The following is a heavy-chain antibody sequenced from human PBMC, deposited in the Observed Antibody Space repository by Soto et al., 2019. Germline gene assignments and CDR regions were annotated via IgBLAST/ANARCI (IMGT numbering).Heavy chain of an antibody. Sequence: QVQLQESGPGLVKPSETLSLSCSVSGGSLTNYYWSWIRQPPGKGLEWIGYVFSTGGTHYNPSLESRVTMSVDTSKNQFSLKLNFVTTADTAVYFCARSSLEPTRRWFDPWGQGTLVTVSS. CDR2: VFSTGGT. CDR1: GGSLTNYY. D-gene: IGHD6-6*01. J-gene: IGHJ5*02. V-gene: IGHV4-59*01. CDR3: ARSSLEPTRRWFDP.